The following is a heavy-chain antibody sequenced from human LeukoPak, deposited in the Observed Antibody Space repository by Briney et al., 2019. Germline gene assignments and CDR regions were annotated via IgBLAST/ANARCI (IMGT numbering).Heavy chain of an antibody. Sequence: PGGTLRLSCAASGFTFSNYGLSWVRQAPGKGLEWVSGITGSGGSTSYADSVKGRFTISRDNSKNTLYLQMNSLRAEDTAVYYCAKCGLGYYFDYWGQGTLVTVSS. CDR2: ITGSGGST. CDR3: AKCGLGYYFDY. V-gene: IGHV3-23*01. D-gene: IGHD3-16*01. CDR1: GFTFSNYG. J-gene: IGHJ4*02.